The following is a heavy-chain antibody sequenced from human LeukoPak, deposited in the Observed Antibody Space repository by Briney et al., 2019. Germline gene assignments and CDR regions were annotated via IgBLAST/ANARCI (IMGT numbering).Heavy chain of an antibody. J-gene: IGHJ6*02. D-gene: IGHD3-10*01. CDR3: ARDHWVTMVRGVIPLYGLDV. Sequence: GGSLRLSCAASGFTFSTYAMHWVRQAPGKGLEWVAVISYDGSNKYYADSVKGRLTISRDNSKSTLYLQMISLRAEDTAVYYCARDHWVTMVRGVIPLYGLDVWGQGSTVTVSS. V-gene: IGHV3-30-3*01. CDR2: ISYDGSNK. CDR1: GFTFSTYA.